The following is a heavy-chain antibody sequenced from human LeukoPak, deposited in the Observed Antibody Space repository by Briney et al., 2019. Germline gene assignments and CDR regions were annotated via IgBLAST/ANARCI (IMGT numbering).Heavy chain of an antibody. Sequence: GGSLRLSCAASGVTPSTYAMSWARQAPGRGLEWVSGISSSGSGGNTYYADSVKGRFTISRDNSKNTLYLQMSSLRAEDTAVYYCVKEWYSGSSAPFDYWGQGTLVTVSS. CDR3: VKEWYSGSSAPFDY. D-gene: IGHD1-26*01. J-gene: IGHJ4*02. CDR2: ISSSGSGGNT. V-gene: IGHV3-23*01. CDR1: GVTPSTYA.